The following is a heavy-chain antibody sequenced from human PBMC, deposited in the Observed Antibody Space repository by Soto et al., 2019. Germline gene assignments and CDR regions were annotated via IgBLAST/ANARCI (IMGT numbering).Heavy chain of an antibody. CDR3: ARSGYSYGWYYFDY. Sequence: PSETLSLTCTVSGGSVSSGSYYWSWIRQPPGKGLEWIGYIYYSGSTNYNPSLKSRVTISVDTSKNQFSLKLSSVTAVDTAVYYCARSGYSYGWYYFDYWGQGTPVT. D-gene: IGHD5-18*01. CDR1: GGSVSSGSYY. V-gene: IGHV4-61*01. CDR2: IYYSGST. J-gene: IGHJ4*02.